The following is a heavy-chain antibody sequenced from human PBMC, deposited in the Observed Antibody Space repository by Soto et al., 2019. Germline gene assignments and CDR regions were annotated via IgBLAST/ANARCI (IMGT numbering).Heavy chain of an antibody. J-gene: IGHJ5*02. CDR1: GFTFSGSA. CDR3: TRSRLITMVRGVDNWFDP. D-gene: IGHD3-10*01. Sequence: PGGSLRLSCAASGFTFSGSAMHWVRQAPGKGLEWVGRIRSKANSYATAYAASVKGRFTISRDDSKNTAYLQMNSLKTEDTAVYYCTRSRLITMVRGVDNWFDPWGQGTLVTVSS. V-gene: IGHV3-73*01. CDR2: IRSKANSYAT.